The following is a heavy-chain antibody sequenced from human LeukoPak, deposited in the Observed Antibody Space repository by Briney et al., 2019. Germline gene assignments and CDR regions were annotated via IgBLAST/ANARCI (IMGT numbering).Heavy chain of an antibody. CDR3: ARPFPDASGGAY. CDR2: IYPGDSDT. CDR1: GYSFTNYW. D-gene: IGHD6-19*01. Sequence: GESLKISCKGSGYSFTNYWIGWVRQMPGKGLEWMGIIYPGDSDTLYSPSFEDQVTISADKSISTAYLQWSSLKASDTAMYYCARPFPDASGGAYWGQGTLVTVSS. J-gene: IGHJ4*02. V-gene: IGHV5-51*01.